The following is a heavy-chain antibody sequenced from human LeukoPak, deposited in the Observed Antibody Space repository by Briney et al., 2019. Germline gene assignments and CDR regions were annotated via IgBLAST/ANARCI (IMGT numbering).Heavy chain of an antibody. CDR3: ARVDKKVQDSGYRSFDC. V-gene: IGHV3-7*01. J-gene: IGHJ4*02. Sequence: PGGSLRLSCAASGFNFSNHWMSWVRQAPGKGLEWVANIKEDVSEKWYVDSVKGRFTISRDNVDNSLSLQMNSLRTEDTAVYFCARVDKKVQDSGYRSFDCWGQGTLVSVSS. CDR2: IKEDVSEK. CDR1: GFNFSNHW. D-gene: IGHD5-12*01.